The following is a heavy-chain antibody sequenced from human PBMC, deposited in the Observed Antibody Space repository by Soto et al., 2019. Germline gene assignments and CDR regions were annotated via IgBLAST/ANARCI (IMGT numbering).Heavy chain of an antibody. CDR3: ARGVSAGVDY. CDR2: MQPSTGRT. V-gene: IGHV1-8*01. D-gene: IGHD3-10*01. CDR1: GYSFTSLD. J-gene: IGHJ4*02. Sequence: ASVKVSCKASGYSFTSLDINWVRQTAGQGLEWMGWMQPSTGRTGYAQKFQGRVTMTRDTSINTAYMELTTLTSDDTAFYYCARGVSAGVDYWGQGTLVTVPQ.